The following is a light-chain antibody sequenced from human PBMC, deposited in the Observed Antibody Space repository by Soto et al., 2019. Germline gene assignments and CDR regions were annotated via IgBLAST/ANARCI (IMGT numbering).Light chain of an antibody. CDR2: DAS. CDR1: RSVPNDY. Sequence: EIVLTQSPGTLSLSPGERATLSCRASRSVPNDYVSWYQQKPGQPPRLLVYDASYRAPGIPARFSGSGSGTDFTLTISSLEAEDSAVYYCQQRGSWPATFGPGTKVDIK. J-gene: IGKJ3*01. CDR3: QQRGSWPAT. V-gene: IGKV3-11*01.